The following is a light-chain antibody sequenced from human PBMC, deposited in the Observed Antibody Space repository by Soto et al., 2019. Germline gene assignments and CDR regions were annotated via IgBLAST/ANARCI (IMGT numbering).Light chain of an antibody. J-gene: IGKJ3*01. CDR2: DAS. V-gene: IGKV1-33*01. CDR1: QDISNY. CDR3: QQYDNLPFT. Sequence: DIQMTQSPSSLSASVGDRVTITCQASQDISNYLNWYQQKPGKAPKLLIYDASNLETGAPSRFSGSGSGPDFTFTISSLQPEDIATYYCQQYDNLPFTFGPGTKVDIK.